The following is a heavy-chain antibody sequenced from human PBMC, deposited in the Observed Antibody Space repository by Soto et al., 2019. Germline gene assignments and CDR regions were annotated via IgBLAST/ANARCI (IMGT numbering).Heavy chain of an antibody. J-gene: IGHJ4*02. V-gene: IGHV1-18*01. CDR3: ARDVISEYYDFWSGYSPAFDY. CDR1: GYTFTSYG. D-gene: IGHD3-3*01. CDR2: ISAYNGNT. Sequence: QVQLVQSGAEVKKPGASVKVSCKASGYTFTSYGISWVRQAPGQGLEWMGWISAYNGNTNYAQKLQGRVTMTTDTSTSKAYMELRSLRSDDTAVYYCARDVISEYYDFWSGYSPAFDYWGQGTLVTVSS.